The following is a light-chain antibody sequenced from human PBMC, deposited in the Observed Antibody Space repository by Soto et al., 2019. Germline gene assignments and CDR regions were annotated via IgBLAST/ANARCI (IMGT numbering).Light chain of an antibody. J-gene: IGKJ1*01. Sequence: DMQLTQSPSSLSASLGDRVTISCRASQNIGTYLNWFLQKPGEAPKLLIYVATSLQNGVPSRFSGTGSETDFTLTISSLQPGDVGVYFCHQSDSTPQTFGQGTRV. CDR1: QNIGTY. CDR2: VAT. V-gene: IGKV1-39*01. CDR3: HQSDSTPQT.